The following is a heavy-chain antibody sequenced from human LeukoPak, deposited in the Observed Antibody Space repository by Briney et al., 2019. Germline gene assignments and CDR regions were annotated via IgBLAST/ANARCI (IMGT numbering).Heavy chain of an antibody. V-gene: IGHV1-69*04. CDR2: IIPILGIA. CDR3: ARHAAGCSGGSCYWGWFDP. Sequence: GASVKVSCKASGGTFSSYAISWVRQAPGQGLEWMGRIIPILGIANYAQKFQGRVTITADKSTSTAYMELSSLRSEDTAVYYCARHAAGCSGGSCYWGWFDPWGQGTLVTVSS. CDR1: GGTFSSYA. D-gene: IGHD2-15*01. J-gene: IGHJ5*02.